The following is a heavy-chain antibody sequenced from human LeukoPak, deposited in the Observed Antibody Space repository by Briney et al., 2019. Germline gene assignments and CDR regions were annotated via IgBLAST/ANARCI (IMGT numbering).Heavy chain of an antibody. CDR3: RDPFDY. V-gene: IGHV3-30*02. CDR2: IYYDGSSK. J-gene: IGHJ4*02. CDR1: GFTFSSYG. Sequence: QAGGSLRLSCAASGFTFSSYGIHWVRQAPGKGLEWVAFIYYDGSSKYYADSVKGRFTISRDNSKNTVYLQMNSLRGEDTAVYYCRDPFDYWGQGTLVTVSS.